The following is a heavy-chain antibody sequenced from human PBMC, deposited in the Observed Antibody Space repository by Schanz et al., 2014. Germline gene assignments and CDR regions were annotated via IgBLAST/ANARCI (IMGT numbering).Heavy chain of an antibody. CDR1: GYTFTSYG. V-gene: IGHV1-18*01. CDR3: ARVQDDILTGSEYYYGMDV. J-gene: IGHJ6*02. D-gene: IGHD3-9*01. CDR2: ISPYNGNT. Sequence: QVQLVQSGAEVKEPGASVKVSCKASGYTFTSYGISWVRQAPGQGLEWMGWISPYNGNTNYAQKLQGRVTMTTDTSTSTAYMELRSLRSDDTAVYYCARVQDDILTGSEYYYGMDVWGQGTTVTVS.